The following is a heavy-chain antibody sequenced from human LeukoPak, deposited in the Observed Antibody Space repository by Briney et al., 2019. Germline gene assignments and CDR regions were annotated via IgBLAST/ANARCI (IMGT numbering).Heavy chain of an antibody. D-gene: IGHD3-22*01. CDR3: ARDYYDSSGYSTPFDY. Sequence: GRSLRLSCAASGFTFRNYGMHWVRQAPGKGLEWVANIKQDGSEKYYVDSVKGRFTISRDNAKNSLYLQMNSLRAEDTAVYYCARDYYDSSGYSTPFDYWGQGTLVTVSS. CDR2: IKQDGSEK. CDR1: GFTFRNYG. J-gene: IGHJ4*02. V-gene: IGHV3-7*01.